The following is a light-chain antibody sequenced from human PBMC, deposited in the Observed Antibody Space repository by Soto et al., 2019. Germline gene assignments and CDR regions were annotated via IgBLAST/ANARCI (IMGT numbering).Light chain of an antibody. J-gene: IGLJ1*01. Sequence: QSVLTQPASVSGSPGQSITISCTGTSXDVGGYNYVSWYQQHPGKAPKVMIFEVSRRPSGVSNRFSGSKAGDTASLTISGLQAEDAADYYCSSYTSSNTLIFGTGTKITVL. CDR2: EVS. CDR1: SXDVGGYNY. V-gene: IGLV2-14*01. CDR3: SSYTSSNTLI.